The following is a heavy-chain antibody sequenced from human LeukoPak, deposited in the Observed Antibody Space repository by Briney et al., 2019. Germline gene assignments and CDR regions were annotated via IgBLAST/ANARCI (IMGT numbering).Heavy chain of an antibody. CDR1: GDSISTSKSY. CDR3: ARVRYNWNGDFDL. CDR2: MFHSGST. V-gene: IGHV4-39*07. Sequence: SETLSLTCTVSGDSISTSKSYWGWIRQPPGKGLEWIGSMFHSGSTYYNPSLKSRVTMSVDTSKNQFSLKLKSVTAADTAVYYCARVRYNWNGDFDLWGEGTLVTVSS. D-gene: IGHD1-20*01. J-gene: IGHJ4*02.